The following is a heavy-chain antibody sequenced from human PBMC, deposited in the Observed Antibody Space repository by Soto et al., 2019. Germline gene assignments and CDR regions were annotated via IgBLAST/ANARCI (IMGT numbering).Heavy chain of an antibody. CDR3: ARFAGAYCGGDCSDY. J-gene: IGHJ4*02. CDR2: IYYSGST. Sequence: SETLSLTCTVSGGSVSSGSYYWSWIRQPPGKGLEWFGYIYYSGSTNYNPTLKSRVTISVDTSKNQFSLKLSSVTAADTAVYYCARFAGAYCGGDCSDYWGQGTLVTVSS. D-gene: IGHD2-21*02. CDR1: GGSVSSGSYY. V-gene: IGHV4-61*01.